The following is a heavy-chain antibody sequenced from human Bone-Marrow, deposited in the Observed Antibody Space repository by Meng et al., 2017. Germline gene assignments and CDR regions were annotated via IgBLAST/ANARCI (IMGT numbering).Heavy chain of an antibody. J-gene: IGHJ4*02. CDR1: DGSIDSVDYY. CDR3: ARAFSGPLDS. CDR2: IYYSGST. V-gene: IGHV4-30-4*01. D-gene: IGHD3-10*01. Sequence: QVQLQESGPGLVKPSQTLSLTCTVSDGSIDSVDYYWYWIRQPPGKGLEWIGHIYYSGSTYYNPSLKSRVTISIDTSKNQFSLKLSSVTAADTAVFYCARAFSGPLDSWGRGTLVTVSS.